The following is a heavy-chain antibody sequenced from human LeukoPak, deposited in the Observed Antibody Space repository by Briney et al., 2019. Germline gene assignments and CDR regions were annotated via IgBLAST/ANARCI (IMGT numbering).Heavy chain of an antibody. D-gene: IGHD6-19*01. CDR1: GGSISTYY. Sequence: SETLSPTCTVSGGSISTYYWSWIRQPPGKGLEWIGYIYYSGSTNYNPSLKSRVTMSVDTSKNQFSLKLSSVTAADTAVYYCARAASGWSHAFDIWGQGTMVTVSS. CDR2: IYYSGST. J-gene: IGHJ3*02. V-gene: IGHV4-59*01. CDR3: ARAASGWSHAFDI.